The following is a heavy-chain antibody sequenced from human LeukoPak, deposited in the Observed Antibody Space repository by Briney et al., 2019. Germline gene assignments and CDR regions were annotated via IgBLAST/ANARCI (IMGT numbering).Heavy chain of an antibody. Sequence: GGSLRLSRAASGFAFSNAWMSWVRQAPGKGLEWVGRIKSKTDGGTTDYAAPVKGRFTISRDDSKNTLYLQMNSLKTEDTAVYYCTTGGYGGQFDYWGQGTLVTVSS. V-gene: IGHV3-15*01. J-gene: IGHJ4*02. CDR1: GFAFSNAW. D-gene: IGHD5-12*01. CDR3: TTGGYGGQFDY. CDR2: IKSKTDGGTT.